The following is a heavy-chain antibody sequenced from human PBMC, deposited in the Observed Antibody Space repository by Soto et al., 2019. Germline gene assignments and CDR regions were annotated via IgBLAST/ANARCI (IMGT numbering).Heavy chain of an antibody. CDR3: ARRGIGVAGIFDF. D-gene: IGHD6-19*01. V-gene: IGHV3-7*03. J-gene: IGHJ4*02. Sequence: GGSLRLSCVASGFTFTTYSMNWVRQAPGRGLEWVANIDQGGSATYYVDSVKGRFTISRDNTKNSLYLQMNGLRVDDTAVYYCARRGIGVAGIFDFWGQGTLVTVSS. CDR1: GFTFTTYS. CDR2: IDQGGSAT.